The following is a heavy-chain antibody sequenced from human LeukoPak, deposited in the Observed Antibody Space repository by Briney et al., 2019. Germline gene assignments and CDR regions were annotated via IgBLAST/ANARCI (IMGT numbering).Heavy chain of an antibody. Sequence: GGSLRLSCAASGFTFSSYEMNWVRQAPGKGLEWVSYISSSGSTIYYADSVKGRFTISRDNAKNSLYLQMNSLRAEDTAVYYCAREKVGYATFEFDYWGQGTLVTVSS. CDR1: GFTFSSYE. V-gene: IGHV3-48*03. J-gene: IGHJ4*02. D-gene: IGHD2-8*01. CDR2: ISSSGSTI. CDR3: AREKVGYATFEFDY.